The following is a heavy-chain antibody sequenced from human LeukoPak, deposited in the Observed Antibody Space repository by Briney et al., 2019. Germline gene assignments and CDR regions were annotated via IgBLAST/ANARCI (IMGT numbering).Heavy chain of an antibody. V-gene: IGHV1-2*02. CDR1: GYTFTGYY. CDR3: ASASLPALRFLEWLPFN. Sequence: ASVKVSCKASGYTFTGYYMHWVRQAPGQGLEWMGWINPNSGGTNYAQKFQGRVTMTRDTSISRAYMELSRLRSDDTAVSYCASASLPALRFLEWLPFNWGQGTLVTVSS. J-gene: IGHJ4*02. CDR2: INPNSGGT. D-gene: IGHD3-3*01.